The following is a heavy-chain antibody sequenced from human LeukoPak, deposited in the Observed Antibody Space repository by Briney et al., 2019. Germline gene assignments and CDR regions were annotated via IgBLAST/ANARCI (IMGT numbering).Heavy chain of an antibody. CDR2: ISSSGSTI. CDR1: GFTFSSYE. Sequence: GGSLRLSCAASGFTFSSYEMNWVRQAPGKGLEWVSYISSSGSTIYYADSVKGRFTISRDNAKNSLYLQMNSLRAEDTAVYYCARVRSGSMDVWGKGTTVTVSS. D-gene: IGHD5-12*01. CDR3: ARVRSGSMDV. J-gene: IGHJ6*03. V-gene: IGHV3-48*03.